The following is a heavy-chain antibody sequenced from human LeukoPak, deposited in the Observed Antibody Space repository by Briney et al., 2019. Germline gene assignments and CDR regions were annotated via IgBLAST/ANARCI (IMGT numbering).Heavy chain of an antibody. CDR3: ARDESSGLYNY. Sequence: GASVKVSCKASGYTFTCYYMHWVRQAPGQGLEWMGRINPNSGGTNYAQKFQGRVTITRDTSISTASMELSRLISADTPAFYCARDESSGLYNYWGQGTMVTVSS. D-gene: IGHD3-22*01. V-gene: IGHV1-2*06. CDR1: GYTFTCYY. CDR2: INPNSGGT. J-gene: IGHJ4*02.